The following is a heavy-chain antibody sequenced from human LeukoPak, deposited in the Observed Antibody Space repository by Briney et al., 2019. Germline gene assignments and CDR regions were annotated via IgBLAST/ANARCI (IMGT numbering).Heavy chain of an antibody. Sequence: PGGSLRLSCAASGFTFSSYGMHWVRRAPGKGLEWVAVISYDGSNKYYADSVKGRFTISRDNSKNTLYLQMNSLRAEDTAVYYCAKDQHVDIVATIDYWGQGTLVTVSS. V-gene: IGHV3-30*18. CDR3: AKDQHVDIVATIDY. CDR2: ISYDGSNK. D-gene: IGHD5-12*01. CDR1: GFTFSSYG. J-gene: IGHJ4*02.